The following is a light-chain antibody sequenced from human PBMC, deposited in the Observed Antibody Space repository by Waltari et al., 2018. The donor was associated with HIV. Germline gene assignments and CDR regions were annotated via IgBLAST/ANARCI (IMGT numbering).Light chain of an antibody. CDR3: QQYYSTWWT. J-gene: IGKJ1*01. Sequence: DIVMTQSPDSLAVSLGERATINCKSSQSVLYSSSNKNYLAWDQHKPGQPPKLLIYWAATRESGVPDRFSGSGSGTDFTLTISSLQAEDVAVYYCQQYYSTWWTFGQGTKVEIK. CDR1: QSVLYSSSNKNY. CDR2: WAA. V-gene: IGKV4-1*01.